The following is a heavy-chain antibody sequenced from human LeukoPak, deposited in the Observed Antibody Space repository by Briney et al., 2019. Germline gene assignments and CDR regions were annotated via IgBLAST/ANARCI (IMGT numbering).Heavy chain of an antibody. CDR1: GYTFTSYD. Sequence: ASVKVSCKASGYTFTSYDINWVRQATGQGLEWMGWMNPNSGNTGYAQKFQGRVTMTRNTSISTAYMELSSLRSEDTAVYYCARVSWAHYYDSSGYDDYWGQGTLVTVSS. V-gene: IGHV1-8*01. CDR2: MNPNSGNT. D-gene: IGHD3-22*01. J-gene: IGHJ4*02. CDR3: ARVSWAHYYDSSGYDDY.